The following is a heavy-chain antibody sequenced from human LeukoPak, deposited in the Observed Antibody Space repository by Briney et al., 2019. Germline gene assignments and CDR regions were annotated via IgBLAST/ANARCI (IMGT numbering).Heavy chain of an antibody. V-gene: IGHV3-30*02. J-gene: IGHJ4*02. D-gene: IGHD3-10*01. CDR2: IRYDGSNK. CDR3: AKDRRLVRGTLDY. CDR1: GFTFSSYG. Sequence: GGSLRLSCAASGFTFSSYGMHWVRQAPGKGLEWVAFIRYDGSNKYYADSVKGRFTISRDNSKNTLYLQMNSLRAEDTAVYYCAKDRRLVRGTLDYWGQGTLVTVSS.